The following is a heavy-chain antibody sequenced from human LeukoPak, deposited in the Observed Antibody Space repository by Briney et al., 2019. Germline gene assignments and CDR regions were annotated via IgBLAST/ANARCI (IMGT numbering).Heavy chain of an antibody. V-gene: IGHV4-34*01. CDR2: INHSGST. Sequence: SETLSLTCAVYGGSFSGYYCNWIRQPPGKGLEWIGEINHSGSTNYNPSLKSRVTISVDTSKNQFSPKLSSVTAADTAVYYCARRRAPYYYYMDVWGKGTTVTVSS. CDR3: ARRRAPYYYYMDV. CDR1: GGSFSGYY. J-gene: IGHJ6*03.